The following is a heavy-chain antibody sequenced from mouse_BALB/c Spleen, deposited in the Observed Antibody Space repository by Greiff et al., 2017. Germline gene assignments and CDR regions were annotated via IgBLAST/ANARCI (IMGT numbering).Heavy chain of an antibody. V-gene: IGHV5-12-1*01. CDR3: ARQNYAAWFAY. J-gene: IGHJ3*01. CDR1: GFAFSSYD. CDR2: ICSGGGST. Sequence: DVMLVESGGGLVKPGGSLKLSCAASGFAFSSYDMSWVRQTPEKRLEWVAYICSGGGSTYYPDTVKGRFTISRDNAKNTLYLQMSSLKSEDTAMYYCARQNYAAWFAYWGQGTLVTVSA. D-gene: IGHD1-1*02.